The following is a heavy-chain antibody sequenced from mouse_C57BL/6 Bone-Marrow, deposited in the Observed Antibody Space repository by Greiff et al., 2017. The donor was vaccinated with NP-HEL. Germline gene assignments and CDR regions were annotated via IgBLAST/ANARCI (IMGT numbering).Heavy chain of an antibody. CDR2: FYPGSGSI. J-gene: IGHJ3*01. CDR3: ARHEGDYSNYVWFAY. V-gene: IGHV1-62-2*01. D-gene: IGHD2-5*01. Sequence: QVHVKQSGAELVKPGASVKLSCKASGYTFTEYTIHWVKQRSGQGLEWIGWFYPGSGSIKYNEKFKDKATLTADKSSSTVYMELSRLTSEDSAVYFCARHEGDYSNYVWFAYWGQGTLVTVSA. CDR1: GYTFTEYT.